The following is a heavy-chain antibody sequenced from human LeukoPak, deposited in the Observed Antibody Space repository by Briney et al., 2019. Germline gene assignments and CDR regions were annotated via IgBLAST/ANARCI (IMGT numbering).Heavy chain of an antibody. D-gene: IGHD3-10*01. CDR1: GGSITSSNYY. CDR3: ARPAAPGTFYYYMDV. V-gene: IGHV4-39*01. Sequence: PSETLSLTCTVSGGSITSSNYYWGWIRQPPGKGLGWIGTMNSSGSTYHNPSLKSRVTMSVDTSKNQFSLRLSSVTAADTAVYYCARPAAPGTFYYYMDVWGKGTTVTVSS. J-gene: IGHJ6*03. CDR2: MNSSGST.